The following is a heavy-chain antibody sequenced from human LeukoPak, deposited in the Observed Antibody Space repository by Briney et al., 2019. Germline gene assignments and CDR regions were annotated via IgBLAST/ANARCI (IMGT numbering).Heavy chain of an antibody. D-gene: IGHD2-2*01. CDR1: GYSFTSYW. V-gene: IGHV5-51*01. CDR2: IYPSDSDT. CDR3: ATGGYCSSTSCFNLLDP. Sequence: GESLQISCKGSGYSFTSYWIGWVGQMPGKGLEWMGIIYPSDSDTRYSPSFQGQVTISADKSISTAYLQWSSLKASETAMYYCATGGYCSSTSCFNLLDPGGEETLVTVS. J-gene: IGHJ5*02.